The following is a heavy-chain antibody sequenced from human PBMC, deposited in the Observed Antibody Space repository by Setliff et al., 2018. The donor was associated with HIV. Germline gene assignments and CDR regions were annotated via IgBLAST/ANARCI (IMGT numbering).Heavy chain of an antibody. CDR3: ASTASGWFDAFDI. D-gene: IGHD6-19*01. Sequence: ETLSLTCTVSGGSISSYYWSWIRQPPGKGLEWIGYIYYSGSTNYNPSLKSRVTISVDTSKNQFSLKLSSVTAADTAVYYCASTASGWFDAFDIWGQGTMVTVSS. CDR1: GGSISSYY. CDR2: IYYSGST. J-gene: IGHJ3*02. V-gene: IGHV4-59*01.